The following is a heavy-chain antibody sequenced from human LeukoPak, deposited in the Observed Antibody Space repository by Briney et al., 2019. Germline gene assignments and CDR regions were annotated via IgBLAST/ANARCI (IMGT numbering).Heavy chain of an antibody. CDR2: MYTLGNT. Sequence: PGGSLRLSCAASGFTFSNAWMSWVRQAPGKGLQWVSVMYTLGNTYYADSVKGRFTISRDNSKNTLYLQMNSLRAEDTAMYYCAGYGGRYPYYMDVWGKGTTVTISS. V-gene: IGHV3-66*01. CDR1: GFTFSNAW. CDR3: AGYGGRYPYYMDV. D-gene: IGHD1-26*01. J-gene: IGHJ6*03.